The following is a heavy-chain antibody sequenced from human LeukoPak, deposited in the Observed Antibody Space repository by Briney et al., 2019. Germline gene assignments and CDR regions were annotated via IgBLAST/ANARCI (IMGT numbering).Heavy chain of an antibody. CDR2: LFASGST. CDR1: CGSINNFH. V-gene: IGHV4-4*07. Sequence: SETLSLTCTVSCGSINNFHWSWIRQPAGKGLEWIGRLFASGSTNYNPSLQSRITMSVDASKNQFSLKLRSVTAADTAMYYCVRDCSSVTCFDYWGQGALVTVSS. CDR3: VRDCSSVTCFDY. D-gene: IGHD2-2*01. J-gene: IGHJ4*02.